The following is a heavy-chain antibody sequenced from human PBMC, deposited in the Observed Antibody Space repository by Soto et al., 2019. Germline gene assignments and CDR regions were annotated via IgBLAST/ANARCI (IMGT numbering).Heavy chain of an antibody. CDR3: ARVGYCSGGSCYPFDP. D-gene: IGHD2-15*01. Sequence: SETLSLTCTVSGGSISSGDYYWSWIRQPPGKGLEWIGYIYYSGSTYYNPSLKSRVTISVDTSKNQFSLKLSSVTAADTAVYYCARVGYCSGGSCYPFDPWGQGTLVTVSS. CDR1: GGSISSGDYY. J-gene: IGHJ5*02. V-gene: IGHV4-30-4*01. CDR2: IYYSGST.